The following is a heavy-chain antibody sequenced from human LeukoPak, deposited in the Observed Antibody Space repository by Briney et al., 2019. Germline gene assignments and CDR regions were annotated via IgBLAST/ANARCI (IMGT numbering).Heavy chain of an antibody. CDR3: ARVANDYGVANWFDP. D-gene: IGHD4-17*01. J-gene: IGHJ5*02. CDR2: IYYSGST. Sequence: SETLSLTCTVSGGSISSSSYYWGWIRQPPGKGLEWIGYIYYSGSTNYNPSLKSRVTISVDTSKNQFSLKLSSETAADTAVYYCARVANDYGVANWFDPWGQGTLVTVSS. V-gene: IGHV4-61*05. CDR1: GGSISSSSYY.